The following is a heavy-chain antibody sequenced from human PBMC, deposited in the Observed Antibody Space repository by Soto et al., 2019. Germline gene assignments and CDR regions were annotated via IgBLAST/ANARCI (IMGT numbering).Heavy chain of an antibody. Sequence: LETLSLTCIVSGVSSRGSSYSLGWIRQPPGKGLEWIGNIHYSGRTYSNPSLRRRVSISVDMSRNQFSLKLSSMTAADTAVYYCARLDPQNDRDYWGQGRLVTVSS. V-gene: IGHV4-39*01. CDR1: GVSSRGSSYS. J-gene: IGHJ4*02. CDR3: ARLDPQNDRDY. CDR2: IHYSGRT. D-gene: IGHD1-1*01.